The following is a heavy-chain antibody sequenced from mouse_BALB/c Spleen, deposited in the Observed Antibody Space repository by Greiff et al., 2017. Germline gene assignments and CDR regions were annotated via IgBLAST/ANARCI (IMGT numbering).Heavy chain of an antibody. J-gene: IGHJ4*01. CDR3: ARKGNYLGAMDY. V-gene: IGHV5-6*02. D-gene: IGHD2-1*01. CDR1: GFTFSSYG. Sequence: DVKLVESGGDLVKPGGSLKLSCAASGFTFSSYGMSWVRQTPDKRLEWVATISSGGSYTYYPDSVKGRFTISRDNAKNTLYLQMSSLKSEDTAMYYCARKGNYLGAMDYWGQGTSVTVSS. CDR2: ISSGGSYT.